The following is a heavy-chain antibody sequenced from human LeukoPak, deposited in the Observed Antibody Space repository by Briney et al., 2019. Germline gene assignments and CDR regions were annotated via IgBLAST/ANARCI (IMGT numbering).Heavy chain of an antibody. D-gene: IGHD6-19*01. CDR3: ATEIRSSGWHNWFDP. V-gene: IGHV3-21*04. CDR1: GFTFSSYS. Sequence: PGGSLRLSCAASGFTFSSYSMNWVRQAPGKGLEWVSSISSSSSYIYYADSVKGRFTISRDNVKNSLYLQMNSLKTEDTAVYYCATEIRSSGWHNWFDPWGQGTLVTVSS. CDR2: ISSSSSYI. J-gene: IGHJ5*02.